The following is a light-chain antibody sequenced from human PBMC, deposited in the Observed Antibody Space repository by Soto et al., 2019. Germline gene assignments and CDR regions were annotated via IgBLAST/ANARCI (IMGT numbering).Light chain of an antibody. CDR1: QSLSSY. CDR2: DAS. V-gene: IGKV3-11*01. CDR3: QQRSNWPPYT. Sequence: EIVLTQSPATLSLSPGEGATLSCRASQSLSSYLSWYQQKPGQAPRLLIYDASNRATGITARFSGSGSGTDFTLTISSLEPADFVVYYCQQRSNWPPYTFGQGTKLEIK. J-gene: IGKJ2*01.